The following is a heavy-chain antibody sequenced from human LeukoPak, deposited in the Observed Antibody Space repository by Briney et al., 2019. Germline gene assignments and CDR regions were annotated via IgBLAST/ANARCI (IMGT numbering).Heavy chain of an antibody. CDR2: IYSSGST. D-gene: IGHD3-9*01. Sequence: PSETLSLTCTVSGGSISSYYWSWIRQPPGKGLEWIAYIYSSGSTSYNPSLKSRVTISLDASKNQFSLKLRSVTAADTAVYYCGSQNYDFLTGYYRDYWGQGTLVTVSS. CDR1: GGSISSYY. J-gene: IGHJ4*02. CDR3: GSQNYDFLTGYYRDY. V-gene: IGHV4-59*01.